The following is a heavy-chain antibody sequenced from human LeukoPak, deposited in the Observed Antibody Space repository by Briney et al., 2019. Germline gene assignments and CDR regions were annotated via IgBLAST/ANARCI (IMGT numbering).Heavy chain of an antibody. CDR2: IYTSGST. V-gene: IGHV4-61*02. D-gene: IGHD5-18*01. Sequence: PSETLSLTCTVSGGSISSGSYYWSWIRQPAGKGLEWIGRIYTSGSTNYNPSLKSRVTMSVDTSKNQFSLKLSSVTAADTAVYYCAREGYSYARAFDYWGQGTLVTVSS. CDR1: GGSISSGSYY. CDR3: AREGYSYARAFDY. J-gene: IGHJ4*02.